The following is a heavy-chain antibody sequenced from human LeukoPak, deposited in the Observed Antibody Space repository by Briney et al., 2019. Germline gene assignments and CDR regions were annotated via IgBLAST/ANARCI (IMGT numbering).Heavy chain of an antibody. CDR2: INPNSGGT. CDR1: GSTFTGYY. D-gene: IGHD3-10*01. Sequence: ASVKVSCKASGSTFTGYYMHWVRQAPGQGLEWMGRINPNSGGTNYAQKFQGRVTMTRDTSISTAYMELSRLRSDDTAVYYCARNYYGSGSYYPGYWGQGTLVTVSS. CDR3: ARNYYGSGSYYPGY. J-gene: IGHJ4*02. V-gene: IGHV1-2*06.